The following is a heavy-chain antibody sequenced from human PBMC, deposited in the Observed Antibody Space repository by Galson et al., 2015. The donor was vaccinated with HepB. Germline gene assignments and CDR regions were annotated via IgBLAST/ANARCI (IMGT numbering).Heavy chain of an antibody. V-gene: IGHV3-30-3*01. J-gene: IGHJ4*02. Sequence: SLRLSCAASGFTFSSYAMHWVRQAPGKGLEWVAVISYDGSNKYYADSVKGRFTISRDNSKNTLYLQMNSLRAEDTAVYYCAREYSSFRRFDYWGQGTLVTVSS. D-gene: IGHD6-6*01. CDR2: ISYDGSNK. CDR1: GFTFSSYA. CDR3: AREYSSFRRFDY.